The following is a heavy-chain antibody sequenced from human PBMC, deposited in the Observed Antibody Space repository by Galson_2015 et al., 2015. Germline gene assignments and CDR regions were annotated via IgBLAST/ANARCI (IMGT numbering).Heavy chain of an antibody. CDR1: GYTFTSYY. J-gene: IGHJ4*02. D-gene: IGHD3-22*01. CDR2: INPSGGST. Sequence: SVKVSCKASGYTFTSYYMLWVRQAPGQGLEWMGIINPSGGSTSYAQKFQGRVTMTRDTSTSTVYMELSSLRSEDTAVYYCAILNYYDSSGYFSYYFDYWGQGTLVTVSS. CDR3: AILNYYDSSGYFSYYFDY. V-gene: IGHV1-46*01.